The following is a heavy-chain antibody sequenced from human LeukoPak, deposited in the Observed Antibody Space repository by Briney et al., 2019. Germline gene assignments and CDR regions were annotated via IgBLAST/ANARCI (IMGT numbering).Heavy chain of an antibody. CDR1: GYTFTSYY. J-gene: IGHJ4*02. Sequence: ASVKVSCKASGYTFTSYYMHWVRQAPGQGLEWMGIINPSGGSTSYAQKFQGRVTMTRDMSTSTVYMELRSLRSDDTAVYYCARARDANNFGLDYWGQGTLVTVSS. CDR2: INPSGGST. CDR3: ARARDANNFGLDY. D-gene: IGHD5-24*01. V-gene: IGHV1-46*01.